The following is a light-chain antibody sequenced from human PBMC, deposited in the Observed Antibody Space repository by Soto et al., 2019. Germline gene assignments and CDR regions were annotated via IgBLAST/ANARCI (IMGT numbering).Light chain of an antibody. CDR2: QDS. Sequence: SYELTQPPSVSVSTGQTASITCSGDKLGDKYACWYQQKPGQSPVLVIYQDSKRPSGIPERFSGSNSGNTATLTISGTQAMVEADYYCQAWDSSTGVFGTGTKLTVL. V-gene: IGLV3-1*01. CDR1: KLGDKY. J-gene: IGLJ1*01. CDR3: QAWDSSTGV.